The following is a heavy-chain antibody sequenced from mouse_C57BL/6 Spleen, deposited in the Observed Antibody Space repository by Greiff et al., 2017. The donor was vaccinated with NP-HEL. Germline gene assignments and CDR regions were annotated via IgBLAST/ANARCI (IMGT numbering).Heavy chain of an antibody. D-gene: IGHD1-1*01. CDR3: ARAGLFITTVGGYFDV. Sequence: VQLQQSGPELVKPGASVKISCKASGYSFTDYNMNWVKQSHGKSLEWIGVINPNYGTTSYNQKFKGKATLTVDQSSSTAYMQLNSLTSEDSAVYDCARAGLFITTVGGYFDVWGTGTTVTVSS. CDR1: GYSFTDYN. V-gene: IGHV1-39*01. J-gene: IGHJ1*03. CDR2: INPNYGTT.